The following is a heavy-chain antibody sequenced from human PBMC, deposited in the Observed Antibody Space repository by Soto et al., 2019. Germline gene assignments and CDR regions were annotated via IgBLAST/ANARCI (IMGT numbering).Heavy chain of an antibody. V-gene: IGHV4-59*01. CDR2: IYYSGST. CDR3: ARGIVATKYYFDY. J-gene: IGHJ4*02. Sequence: SETLSLTCAVSGGSISSYYWSWIRQPPGKGLEWIGYIYYSGSTNYNPSLKSRVTISVDTSKNQFSLKLSSVTAADTAVYYCARGIVATKYYFDYWGQGTLVTVSS. D-gene: IGHD5-12*01. CDR1: GGSISSYY.